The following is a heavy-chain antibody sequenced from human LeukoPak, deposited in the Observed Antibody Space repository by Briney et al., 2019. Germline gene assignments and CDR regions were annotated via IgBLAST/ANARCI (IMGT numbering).Heavy chain of an antibody. Sequence: PSETLSLTCTVSGGSISSYYWSWIRQPPGKGLEWIGYIYYSGSTNYNPSLKSRVTISVDTSENQFSLKLSSVTAADTAVYYCARVDTAMVTDYWGQGTLVTVSS. CDR2: IYYSGST. J-gene: IGHJ4*02. CDR1: GGSISSYY. D-gene: IGHD5-18*01. CDR3: ARVDTAMVTDY. V-gene: IGHV4-59*01.